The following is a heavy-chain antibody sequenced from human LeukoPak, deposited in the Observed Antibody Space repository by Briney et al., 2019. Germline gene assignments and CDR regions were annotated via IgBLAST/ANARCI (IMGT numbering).Heavy chain of an antibody. D-gene: IGHD2-2*01. CDR3: ARAHCSSTNCYQFDY. Sequence: GASVKVSCKAAGYTFIGHYIHGVRQAPGQGLEWMGWINPNSGGTNYAQKFQGRVTMTSDTSISTAYMELSRLISDDTAVYHCARAHCSSTNCYQFDYWGQGTLVTVSS. CDR1: GYTFIGHY. CDR2: INPNSGGT. J-gene: IGHJ4*02. V-gene: IGHV1-2*02.